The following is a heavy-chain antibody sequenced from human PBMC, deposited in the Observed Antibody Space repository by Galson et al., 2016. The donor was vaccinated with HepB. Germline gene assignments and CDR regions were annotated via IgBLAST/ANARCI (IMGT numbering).Heavy chain of an antibody. CDR3: SGDSGTPPPRRGPSSGY. J-gene: IGHJ4*02. CDR1: GFTVSNNY. CDR2: IYSTGTT. Sequence: SLRLSCAASGFTVSNNYMIWFRQAPGKVLEWVSLIYSTGTTSYADSVKGRFTISRDSSKNTLYLQMNSLRAEDTAISYCSGDSGTPPPRRGPSSGYWGQGTLVTVSS. V-gene: IGHV3-53*01.